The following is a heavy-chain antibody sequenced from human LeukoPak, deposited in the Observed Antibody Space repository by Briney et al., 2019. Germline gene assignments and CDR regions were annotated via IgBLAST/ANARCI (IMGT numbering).Heavy chain of an antibody. D-gene: IGHD6-19*01. CDR1: GDSVSSNSAA. Sequence: SGPGLVKPSQTLSLTCSISGDSVSSNSAAWPWIKQSPSRGLEWLTRTYYRSKWYIDYAASLKGRITITPDTSKNQFSLQLNSVTHEDTAVYYCARGGAVSGSFSWFDPWGQGILVTVSS. V-gene: IGHV6-1*01. CDR3: ARGGAVSGSFSWFDP. J-gene: IGHJ5*02. CDR2: TYYRSKWYI.